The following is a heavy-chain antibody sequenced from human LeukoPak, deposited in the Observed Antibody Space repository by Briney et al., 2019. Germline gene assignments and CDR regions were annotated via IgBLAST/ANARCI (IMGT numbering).Heavy chain of an antibody. J-gene: IGHJ4*02. CDR1: GFTFSNYW. CDR3: ARDSSGYYDY. Sequence: GGSLRLSCAACGFTFSNYWMIWVRQAPGKGLEWVANIKQDGSEISYVDSVKGRFTISRDNAKNSLYLQMNNLRVEDTAVYYCARDSSGYYDYWGQGALVTVSS. V-gene: IGHV3-7*01. D-gene: IGHD3-22*01. CDR2: IKQDGSEI.